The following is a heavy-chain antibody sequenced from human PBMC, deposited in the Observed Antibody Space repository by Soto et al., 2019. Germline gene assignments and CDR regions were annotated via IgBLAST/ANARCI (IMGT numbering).Heavy chain of an antibody. Sequence: GASVKVSSKASGYSFTSYYMHWVREAPGQGLEWMGIINPSGGSTSYAQKFQGRVTMTRDTSTSTVYMELSSLRSEDTAVYYCARARRDGYNFPHFDYWGQGTLVTVSS. CDR2: INPSGGST. J-gene: IGHJ4*02. CDR1: GYSFTSYY. CDR3: ARARRDGYNFPHFDY. D-gene: IGHD5-12*01. V-gene: IGHV1-46*03.